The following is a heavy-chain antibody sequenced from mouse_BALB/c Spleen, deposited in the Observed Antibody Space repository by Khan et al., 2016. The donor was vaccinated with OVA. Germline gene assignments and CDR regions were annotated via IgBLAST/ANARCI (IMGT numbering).Heavy chain of an antibody. D-gene: IGHD1-1*01. CDR2: ISTYNGNT. Sequence: QVQLQQSGPEVVRPAHAVKISCKGSGDSLSDYAMHWVKQSHAKSLEWIGVISTYNGNTNNNQKFKGKATMTVDKSSSTDYLELARLTSEDSAIYYCARGDLLLRLQGMDYWGQGTSVTVSS. V-gene: IGHV1S137*01. CDR1: GDSLSDYA. CDR3: ARGDLLLRLQGMDY. J-gene: IGHJ4*01.